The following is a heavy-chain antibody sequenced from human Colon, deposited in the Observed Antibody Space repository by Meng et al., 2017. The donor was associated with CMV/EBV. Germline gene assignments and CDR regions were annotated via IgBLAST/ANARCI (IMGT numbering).Heavy chain of an antibody. V-gene: IGHV4-31*03. CDR3: ARDTIRDGVDY. Sequence: CSVSGASIGSGTYYWGWIRQHPVKGLEWFEFIHSTGSTHYNPSLKSRVSISRDTSNNRFSLTLTSVTSADTAIYYCARDTIRDGVDYWGPGILVTVSS. CDR1: GASIGSGTYY. J-gene: IGHJ4*02. CDR2: IHSTGST. D-gene: IGHD3-10*01.